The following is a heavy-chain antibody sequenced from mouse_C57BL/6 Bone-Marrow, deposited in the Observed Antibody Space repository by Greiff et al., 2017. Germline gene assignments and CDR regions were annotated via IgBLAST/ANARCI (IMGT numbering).Heavy chain of an antibody. V-gene: IGHV1-55*01. Sequence: QVHVKQPGAELVKPGASVKMSCKASGYTFTSYWITWVKQRPGQGLEWIGDIYPGSGSTNYNEKFKSKATLTVDTSSSTAYMQLSSLTSEDSAVYYCATYYFAYWGQGTLVTVSA. D-gene: IGHD1-1*01. CDR3: ATYYFAY. J-gene: IGHJ3*01. CDR2: IYPGSGST. CDR1: GYTFTSYW.